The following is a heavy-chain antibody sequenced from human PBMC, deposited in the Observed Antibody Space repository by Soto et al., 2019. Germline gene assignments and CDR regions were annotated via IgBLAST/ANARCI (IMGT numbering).Heavy chain of an antibody. D-gene: IGHD3-10*01. CDR2: ISGSGGST. Sequence: EVQLLESGGGLVQPGGSLRLSCAASGFTFSSHAMSWVRQAPGKGLEWVSAISGSGGSTYYADSVKGRFTISRDNSKKTLYLQMKSLRAEDTAVYYCAKGVTRGGYYYYYGMDVWGQGTTVTVSS. CDR3: AKGVTRGGYYYYYGMDV. J-gene: IGHJ6*02. V-gene: IGHV3-23*01. CDR1: GFTFSSHA.